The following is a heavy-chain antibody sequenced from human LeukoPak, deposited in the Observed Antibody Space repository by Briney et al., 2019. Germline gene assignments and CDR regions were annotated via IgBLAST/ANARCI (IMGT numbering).Heavy chain of an antibody. D-gene: IGHD1-26*01. CDR1: GYSISSGYY. Sequence: SETLSLTCTVSGYSISSGYYWGSIRQPPGKGLEWIGSMYYSGNTYYNPSLKSRVTISVDTSKNQFSLKLSSVTAADTAVYYCARLRSYWGGLYYFDYWGQGTLVTVSS. J-gene: IGHJ4*02. CDR2: MYYSGNT. CDR3: ARLRSYWGGLYYFDY. V-gene: IGHV4-38-2*02.